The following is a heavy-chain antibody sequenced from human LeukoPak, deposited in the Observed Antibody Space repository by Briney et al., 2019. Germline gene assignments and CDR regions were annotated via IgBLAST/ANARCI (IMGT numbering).Heavy chain of an antibody. Sequence: GGSLRLSCAASGFTFRNYAMSWVRQAPGKGLEWVSGISAGGGSTCYADSVKGRFTMSRDNSKNTLYLQMNSLRAEDTAVYYCAREAHYDTAFDIWGQGTMVTVSS. CDR1: GFTFRNYA. D-gene: IGHD3-22*01. CDR2: ISAGGGST. J-gene: IGHJ3*02. CDR3: AREAHYDTAFDI. V-gene: IGHV3-23*01.